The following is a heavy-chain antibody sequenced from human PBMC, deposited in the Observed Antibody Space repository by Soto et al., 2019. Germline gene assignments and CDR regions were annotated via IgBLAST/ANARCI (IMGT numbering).Heavy chain of an antibody. CDR1: GYTFISYG. CDR2: ISTYNGNT. CDR3: AREGGPYSSGWLDY. Sequence: ASVKVSCKASGYTFISYGIAWVRQAPGQGLEWMGWISTYNGNTKYAQKFQDRVTMTTDTSTSTAYMDVNSLRAEDTAVYYCAREGGPYSSGWLDYWGQGTLVTVSS. D-gene: IGHD6-19*01. V-gene: IGHV1-18*01. J-gene: IGHJ4*02.